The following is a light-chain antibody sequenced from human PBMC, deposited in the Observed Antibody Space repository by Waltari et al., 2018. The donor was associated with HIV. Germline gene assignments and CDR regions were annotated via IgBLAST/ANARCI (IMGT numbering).Light chain of an antibody. V-gene: IGKV4-1*01. CDR2: WAS. Sequence: DIVLTQSLESLAVSLGDTVPLNCKSSQSVLYTSNNKNYLAWYQQKPGRPPKLRIYWASTRESGVSDRFSGSGSETDFTLTINSLQPEDVGVYYCQQFVRKRSFGQGTRLEI. CDR3: QQFVRKRS. J-gene: IGKJ2*01. CDR1: QSVLYTSNNKNY.